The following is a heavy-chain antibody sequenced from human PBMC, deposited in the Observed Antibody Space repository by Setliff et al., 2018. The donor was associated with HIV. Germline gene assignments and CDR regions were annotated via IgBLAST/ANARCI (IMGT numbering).Heavy chain of an antibody. CDR3: ARASGGNSVENGFDI. CDR2: ISNYNGNT. V-gene: IGHV1-18*01. D-gene: IGHD1-26*01. CDR1: DYTFTNYG. Sequence: ASVKVSCKTSDYTFTNYGIYWVRQAPGQGLEWMGWISNYNGNTNYAQKFHGRVTMTTDTSTRTAYMEMRGLAYDDTAVYYCARASGGNSVENGFDIWGQGTMVTVSS. J-gene: IGHJ3*02.